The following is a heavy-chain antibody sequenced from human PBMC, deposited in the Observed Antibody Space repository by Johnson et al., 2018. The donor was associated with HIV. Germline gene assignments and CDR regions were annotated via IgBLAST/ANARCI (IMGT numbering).Heavy chain of an antibody. CDR3: AKERGRGGDAFDI. Sequence: QMQLVESGGGVVQPGRSLRLSCAASGFIFSSYGMHWVRQAPGKGLEWVSVIYSGGSTYYADSVKGRFTISRDNSKNTLYLQMNSLRAEDTAVYYCAKERGRGGDAFDIWGQGTMVTVSS. V-gene: IGHV3-NL1*01. D-gene: IGHD3-10*01. J-gene: IGHJ3*02. CDR1: GFIFSSYG. CDR2: IYSGGST.